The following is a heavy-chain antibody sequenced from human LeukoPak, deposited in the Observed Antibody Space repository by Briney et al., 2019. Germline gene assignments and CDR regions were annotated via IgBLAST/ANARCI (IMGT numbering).Heavy chain of an antibody. V-gene: IGHV3-23*01. CDR2: ISGSGGST. J-gene: IGHJ6*02. CDR3: ASRDIVVVPAARYGMAV. D-gene: IGHD2-2*01. Sequence: GGSLRLSCAASGFTFSSYAMSWVRQAPGKGLEWVSAISGSGGSTYYADSVKGRFTISRDNSKNTLYLQMNSLRAEDTAVYYCASRDIVVVPAARYGMAVWGQGTRVTVSS. CDR1: GFTFSSYA.